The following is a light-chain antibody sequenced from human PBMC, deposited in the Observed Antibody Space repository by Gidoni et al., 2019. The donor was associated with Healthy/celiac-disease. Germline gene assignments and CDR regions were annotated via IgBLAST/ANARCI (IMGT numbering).Light chain of an antibody. V-gene: IGKV1-39*01. CDR1: QSISSY. J-gene: IGKJ3*01. CDR2: AAS. Sequence: IQMTQSPSSLSASVGDRVTITCRASQSISSYLNWYQQKPGKAPKLLIYAASSVQSGVPSRFSGSGSGTDFTLTISSLQPEDFATYYCQQSYSTLSTFGPGTKVDIK. CDR3: QQSYSTLST.